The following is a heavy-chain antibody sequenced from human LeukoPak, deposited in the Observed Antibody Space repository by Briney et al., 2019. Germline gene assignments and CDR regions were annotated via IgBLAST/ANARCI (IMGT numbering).Heavy chain of an antibody. CDR2: INPNSGVT. J-gene: IGHJ4*02. Sequence: ASVKVSCKASESTFTGYDIHWVRRAPGQGLEWMGWINPNSGVTNYAQKFQGRVTMTRDASISTAYLGLSRLRSDDTAVYYCASADTATIPMVYWGQGTLVPVSS. D-gene: IGHD5-18*01. V-gene: IGHV1-2*02. CDR3: ASADTATIPMVY. CDR1: ESTFTGYD.